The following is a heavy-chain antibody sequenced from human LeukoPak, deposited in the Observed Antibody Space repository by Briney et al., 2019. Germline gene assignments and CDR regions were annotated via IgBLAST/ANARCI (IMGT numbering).Heavy chain of an antibody. CDR2: IKQDGSEK. J-gene: IGHJ6*03. CDR3: ARISWMDTAMIGAYYYYMDV. D-gene: IGHD5-18*01. CDR1: GFTFSSYW. V-gene: IGHV3-7*01. Sequence: GGSLRLSCAASGFTFSSYWMSWVRQAPGKGLEWVANIKQDGSEKYYVDSVKGRFTISRDNAKNSLYLQMNSLRAEDTAVYYCARISWMDTAMIGAYYYYMDVWGKGTTVTVSS.